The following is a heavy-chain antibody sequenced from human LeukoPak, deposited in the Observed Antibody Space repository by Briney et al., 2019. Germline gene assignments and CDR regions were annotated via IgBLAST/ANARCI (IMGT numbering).Heavy chain of an antibody. D-gene: IGHD6-19*01. Sequence: SETLSLTCTVSGGSISSSSYYWGWIRQPPGKGLEWIGSIYYSGSTYYNPSLKSRVTISVDTAKNQFSLKLSSVTAADTAVYYCARHWKYSSGWYSPFSDYEDLDAFDIWGQGTMVTVSS. CDR2: IYYSGST. CDR3: ARHWKYSSGWYSPFSDYEDLDAFDI. J-gene: IGHJ3*02. CDR1: GGSISSSSYY. V-gene: IGHV4-39*01.